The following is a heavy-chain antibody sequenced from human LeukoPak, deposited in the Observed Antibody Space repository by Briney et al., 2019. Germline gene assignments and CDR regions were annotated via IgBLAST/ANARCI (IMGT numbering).Heavy chain of an antibody. Sequence: ASVKVSCKASVYSFTGYYIHWVRQAPGQGPEWMGWINPNSGDTYYAQMFRDRVTMTRDTSITTAYMELSRLRSDDRAVYYCAREAHGSGTYYSDYWGQGTLVTVSS. J-gene: IGHJ4*02. CDR3: AREAHGSGTYYSDY. CDR1: VYSFTGYY. CDR2: INPNSGDT. V-gene: IGHV1-2*02. D-gene: IGHD3-10*01.